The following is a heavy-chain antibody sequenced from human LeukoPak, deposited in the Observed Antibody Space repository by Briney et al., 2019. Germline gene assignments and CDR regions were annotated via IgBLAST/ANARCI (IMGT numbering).Heavy chain of an antibody. J-gene: IGHJ4*02. D-gene: IGHD3-22*01. Sequence: GGSLRLSCAASGFTFSDYGMHWVGQAPGKGLEWVALISNDGIDKYYIDSVKGRFTISRDNSRNTLYLQMNSLRPEDTAVYYCAKDGPPFYDSSGYYTLGPDYWGQRTLVTVSS. V-gene: IGHV3-30*18. CDR2: ISNDGIDK. CDR1: GFTFSDYG. CDR3: AKDGPPFYDSSGYYTLGPDY.